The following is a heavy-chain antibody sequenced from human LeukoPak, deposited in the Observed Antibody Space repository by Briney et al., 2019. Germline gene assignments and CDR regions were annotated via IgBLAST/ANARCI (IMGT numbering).Heavy chain of an antibody. CDR3: AKGPMVIAGFDY. CDR1: GFTFSSYA. V-gene: IGHV3-23*01. D-gene: IGHD2-15*01. Sequence: GGSLRLSCAASGFTFSSYAMSWVRQAPGTGLEWVSAISGSGGSTYYADSVKGRFTISRDNSKNTLYLQVNSLRAEDTAVYYCAKGPMVIAGFDYWGQGTLVTVSS. J-gene: IGHJ4*02. CDR2: ISGSGGST.